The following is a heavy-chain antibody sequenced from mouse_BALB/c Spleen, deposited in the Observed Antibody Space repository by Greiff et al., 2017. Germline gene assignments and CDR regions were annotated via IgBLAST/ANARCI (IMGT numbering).Heavy chain of an antibody. J-gene: IGHJ1*01. Sequence: QVQLKESGPGLVAPSQSLSITCTVSGFSLTGYGVNWVRQPPGKGLEWLGMIWGDGSTDYNSALKSRLSISKDNSKSQVFLKMNSLQTDDTARYYCARDPSNRRLPSYWYFDVWGAGTTVTVSS. CDR1: GFSLTGYG. CDR3: ARDPSNRRLPSYWYFDV. D-gene: IGHD4-1*01. CDR2: IWGDGST. V-gene: IGHV2-6-7*01.